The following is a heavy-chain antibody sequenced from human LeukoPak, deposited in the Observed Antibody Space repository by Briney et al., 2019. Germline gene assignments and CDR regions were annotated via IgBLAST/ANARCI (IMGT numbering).Heavy chain of an antibody. CDR3: ARAEPLSSWFRGPFDY. CDR2: ISYDGSNK. V-gene: IGHV3-30*04. D-gene: IGHD6-13*01. CDR1: GFTFSSYA. J-gene: IGHJ4*02. Sequence: AGGSLRLSCAASGFTFSSYAMHWVRQAPGKGLEWVAVISYDGSNKYYADSVKGRFTISRDNSKNTLYLQMNSLRAEDTAVYYCARAEPLSSWFRGPFDYWGQGTLVTVSS.